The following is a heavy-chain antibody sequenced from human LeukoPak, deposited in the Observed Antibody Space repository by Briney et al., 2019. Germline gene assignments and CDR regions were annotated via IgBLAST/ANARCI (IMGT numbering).Heavy chain of an antibody. V-gene: IGHV4-59*01. CDR3: ARDQLQLGWFDP. J-gene: IGHJ5*02. CDR2: IYYSGST. D-gene: IGHD6-13*01. Sequence: SETLSLTCTVSGGSISSYYWSWIRQPPGKGLERIGYIYYSGSTNYNPSLKSRVTISVDTSKNQFSLKLGSVTAADTAVYYCARDQLQLGWFDPWGQGTLVTVSS. CDR1: GGSISSYY.